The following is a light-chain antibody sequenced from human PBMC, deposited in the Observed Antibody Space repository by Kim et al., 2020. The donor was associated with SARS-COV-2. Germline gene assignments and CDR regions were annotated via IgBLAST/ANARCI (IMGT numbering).Light chain of an antibody. CDR2: DVS. CDR3: CSYAGSYTFVL. CDR1: SSDVGGYNY. Sequence: QSALTQPRSVSGSPGQSVTISCTGTSSDVGGYNYVSWYQQHPGKAPQLMIYDVSKRPSGVPDRFSGSKSDNMASLTISGLQAEDEADYYCCSYAGSYTFVLFGGGTQLTVL. V-gene: IGLV2-11*01. J-gene: IGLJ2*01.